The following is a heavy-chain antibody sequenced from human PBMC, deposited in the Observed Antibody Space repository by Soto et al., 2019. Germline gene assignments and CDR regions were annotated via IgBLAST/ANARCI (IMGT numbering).Heavy chain of an antibody. CDR2: IYYSGST. CDR1: GGSISSYY. D-gene: IGHD6-13*01. J-gene: IGHJ4*01. CDR3: ARGSTGYSSSWYRY. Sequence: QVQLQESGPGLVKPSETLSLTCTVSGGSISSYYWSWIRQPPGKGLEWIGYIYYSGSTNYNPSLKSRVTISVDTSKNQFSLKLSSVTAADTAVYYCARGSTGYSSSWYRYWGQEPWSPSPQ. V-gene: IGHV4-59*08.